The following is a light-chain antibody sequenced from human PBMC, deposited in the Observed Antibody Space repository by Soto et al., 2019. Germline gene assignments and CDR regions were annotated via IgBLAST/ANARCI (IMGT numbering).Light chain of an antibody. CDR2: GSS. J-gene: IGKJ1*01. CDR1: QSLNSVY. V-gene: IGKV3-20*01. CDR3: QQYDISPRT. Sequence: EIVLTQSPGTLSLSPGERATLSCRASQSLNSVYLAWYQQKPGQAPRLLSYGSSNRATGIPDRFSRSGSGTELSLSTSSLDPEEFAAYYCQQYDISPRTFGQGTKV.